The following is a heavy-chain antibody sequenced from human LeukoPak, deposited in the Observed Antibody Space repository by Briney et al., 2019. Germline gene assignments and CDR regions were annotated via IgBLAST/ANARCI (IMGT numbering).Heavy chain of an antibody. Sequence: SETLSLTCTVSGGSISSFYWSWIRQPPGKGLEWIGYIYYSGSTNYNPSLKSRVTISVDTSKNQFSLKLSSVTAADTAVYYCASALPFQLVHWGQGTLVTVSS. CDR1: GGSISSFY. CDR2: IYYSGST. J-gene: IGHJ4*02. V-gene: IGHV4-59*12. D-gene: IGHD6-13*01. CDR3: ASALPFQLVH.